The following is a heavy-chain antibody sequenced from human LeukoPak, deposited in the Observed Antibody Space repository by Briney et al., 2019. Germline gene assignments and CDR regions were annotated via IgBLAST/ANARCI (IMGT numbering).Heavy chain of an antibody. CDR3: ARDKGDGYNLVWFDP. D-gene: IGHD5-24*01. Sequence: PGGSLRLSCAASGFTFSSYGMNWVRQAPGKGLEWVSSITSSSGYIYYADSVKGRFTISRDNAKNSLCLQMNSLRAEDTAVYFCARDKGDGYNLVWFDPWGQGTLVTVSS. V-gene: IGHV3-21*01. CDR1: GFTFSSYG. J-gene: IGHJ5*02. CDR2: ITSSSGYI.